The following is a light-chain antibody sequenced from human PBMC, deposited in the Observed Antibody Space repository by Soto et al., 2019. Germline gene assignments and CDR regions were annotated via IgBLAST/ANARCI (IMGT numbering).Light chain of an antibody. CDR3: QHYSDWPLT. CDR2: GAS. Sequence: EIVMTQSPATLSVSPGEGATLSCRASHGIGTALAWYQQKPGQTPRLLMYGASIRATGVPARFSGSASGTEFTLPITSLQSEDFAFYYCQHYSDWPLTFGGGTKVESK. CDR1: HGIGTA. J-gene: IGKJ4*01. V-gene: IGKV3-15*01.